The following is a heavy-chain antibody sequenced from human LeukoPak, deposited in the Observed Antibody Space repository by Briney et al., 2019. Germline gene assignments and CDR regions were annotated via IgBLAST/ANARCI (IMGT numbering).Heavy chain of an antibody. CDR1: GYTFNNYA. V-gene: IGHV7-4-1*02. J-gene: IGHJ6*02. CDR2: INTNTGNP. D-gene: IGHD3-10*01. CDR3: AREAAGRLWFGELFRDYYYYGMDV. Sequence: ASVKVSCKTSGYTFNNYAVNWVRQAPGQGLEWMGWINTNTGNPTYAQGFTGRFVFSLDTSVSTAYLQISSLKAEDTAVYYCAREAAGRLWFGELFRDYYYYGMDVWGQGTTVTVSS.